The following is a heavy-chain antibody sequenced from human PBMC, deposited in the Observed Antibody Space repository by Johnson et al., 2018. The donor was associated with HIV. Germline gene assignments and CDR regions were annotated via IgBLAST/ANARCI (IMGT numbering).Heavy chain of an antibody. J-gene: IGHJ3*02. CDR2: MSYDGNNK. CDR3: ARWGWANDAFDI. V-gene: IGHV3-30-3*01. CDR1: GFTFSSYA. D-gene: IGHD6-19*01. Sequence: QVQLVESGGGVVQPGKSLRLSCAASGFTFSSYAIHWVRQAPDKGLEWVAIMSYDGNNKYYADSVKDRFTISRDNSKNTLYLQMNSLRAGDTAVYYCARWGWANDAFDIWGQGTMVTVSS.